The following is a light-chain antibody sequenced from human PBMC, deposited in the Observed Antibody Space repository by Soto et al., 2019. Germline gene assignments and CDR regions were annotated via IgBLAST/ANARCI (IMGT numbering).Light chain of an antibody. CDR1: QSLLHSNGNIY. V-gene: IGKV2-28*01. J-gene: IGKJ5*01. Sequence: DIVMTQSPLSLPATPGEPASISCRSSQSLLHSNGNIYLDWYLQRPGQSPQLLFYFASNRASGVPDRFSGSGSGTDFTLKISSVDAGDGGFYYCLQALQTPISFGQGTRLEIK. CDR2: FAS. CDR3: LQALQTPIS.